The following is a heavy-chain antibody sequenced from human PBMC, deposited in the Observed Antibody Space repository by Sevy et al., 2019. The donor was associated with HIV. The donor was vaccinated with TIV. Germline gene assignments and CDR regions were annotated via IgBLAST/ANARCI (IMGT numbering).Heavy chain of an antibody. J-gene: IGHJ6*02. CDR3: AGVLYGAGSYYNVYYYGMDV. D-gene: IGHD3-10*01. Sequence: SETLSLTCTVSGGSISSYYWSWIRQPPGKGLEWIGYIYYSGSTNYNPSLKSQVTISVDTSKNQFSLKLSSVTAADTAVYYCAGVLYGAGSYYNVYYYGMDVWGQGTTVTVSS. CDR2: IYYSGST. V-gene: IGHV4-59*01. CDR1: GGSISSYY.